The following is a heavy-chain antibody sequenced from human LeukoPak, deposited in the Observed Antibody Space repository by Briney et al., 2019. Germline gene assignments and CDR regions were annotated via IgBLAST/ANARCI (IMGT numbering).Heavy chain of an antibody. CDR2: ISSSSSTI. V-gene: IGHV3-48*01. J-gene: IGHJ4*02. CDR1: GFTFSSYS. D-gene: IGHD3-3*01. Sequence: PGGSLRLSCAASGFTFSSYSVNWVRQAPGKGLEWVSYISSSSSTIYYADSVKGRFTISRDNAKNSLYLQMNSLRAEDTAVYYCARGQTVYYDFWSGYSHFDYWGQGTLVTVSS. CDR3: ARGQTVYYDFWSGYSHFDY.